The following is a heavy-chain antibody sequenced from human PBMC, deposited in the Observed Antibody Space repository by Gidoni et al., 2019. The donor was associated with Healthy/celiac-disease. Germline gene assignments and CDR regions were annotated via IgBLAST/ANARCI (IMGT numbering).Heavy chain of an antibody. CDR1: GGTFSSYA. Sequence: VQLVQSRAEVKKPGSSAQVPCKASGGTFSSYAISWVRQAPGQGLEWMGGIIPIFGTANDAQKFQGRVTITADKSTSTAYMERSSLRSEDTAVYYCARGRWYSSSWDYYYYGMDVGGKGTTVTVSA. CDR2: IIPIFGTA. J-gene: IGHJ6*04. V-gene: IGHV1-69*06. D-gene: IGHD6-13*01. CDR3: ARGRWYSSSWDYYYYGMDV.